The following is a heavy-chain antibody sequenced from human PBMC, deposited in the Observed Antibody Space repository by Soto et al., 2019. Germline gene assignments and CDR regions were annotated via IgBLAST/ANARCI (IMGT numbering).Heavy chain of an antibody. D-gene: IGHD6-19*01. Sequence: RGSLRLSCAASGFTFSSYGMHWVRQAPGKGLEWVAVISYDGSNKYYADSVKGRFTISRDNSKNTLYLQMNSLRAEDTAVYYCAKANLGIAVATPFDYWGQGTLVTVSS. CDR3: AKANLGIAVATPFDY. V-gene: IGHV3-30*18. CDR2: ISYDGSNK. J-gene: IGHJ4*02. CDR1: GFTFSSYG.